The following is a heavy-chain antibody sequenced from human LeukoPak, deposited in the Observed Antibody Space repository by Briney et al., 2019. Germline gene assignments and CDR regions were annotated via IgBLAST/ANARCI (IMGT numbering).Heavy chain of an antibody. D-gene: IGHD3-10*01. Sequence: GRSLRLSCAASGFTFDDYAMHWVRQAPGKGLEWVSGISWNSGSIGYADSVKGRFTISRDNAKNSLYLQMNSLRAEDTALYYCAKHIFTMVRGVVDYWGQGTLVTVSS. V-gene: IGHV3-9*01. CDR1: GFTFDDYA. J-gene: IGHJ4*02. CDR3: AKHIFTMVRGVVDY. CDR2: ISWNSGSI.